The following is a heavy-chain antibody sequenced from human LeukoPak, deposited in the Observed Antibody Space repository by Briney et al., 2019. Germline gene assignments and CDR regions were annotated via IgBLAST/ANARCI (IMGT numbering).Heavy chain of an antibody. CDR1: GFTFSSYA. CDR3: ARSHLSTRALDY. Sequence: GGSLRLSCAASGFTFSSYAMHWVRQAPGKGLEWVAVISYDGSNKYYADSVKGRFTISRDNSKNTLYLQMNSLRAEDTAVYYCARSHLSTRALDYWGQGTLVTVSS. D-gene: IGHD5/OR15-5a*01. CDR2: ISYDGSNK. V-gene: IGHV3-30-3*01. J-gene: IGHJ4*02.